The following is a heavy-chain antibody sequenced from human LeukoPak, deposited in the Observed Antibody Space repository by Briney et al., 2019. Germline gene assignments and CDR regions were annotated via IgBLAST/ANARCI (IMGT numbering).Heavy chain of an antibody. D-gene: IGHD4-17*01. CDR1: GYTFTGYY. V-gene: IGHV1-2*02. CDR2: INPNSGGT. Sequence: ASVKVSCKASGYTFTGYYLHWVRQAPGQGLEWMGWINPNSGGTNYAQKFQGRVTMTRDTSISTAYMELSRLRSDDTAVYYCARRAATVTTLGYWGQGTLVTVSS. J-gene: IGHJ4*02. CDR3: ARRAATVTTLGY.